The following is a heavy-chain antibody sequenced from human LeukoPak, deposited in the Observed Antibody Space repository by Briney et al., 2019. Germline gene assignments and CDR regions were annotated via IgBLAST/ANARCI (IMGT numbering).Heavy chain of an antibody. V-gene: IGHV3-7*01. D-gene: IGHD3-3*01. CDR1: GFTFSSYW. CDR3: ARDLYYDFWSGYYQYYYGMTS. CDR2: IKQDGSEK. Sequence: GGSLRLSCAASGFTFSSYWMSWVRQAPGKGLEWVANIKQDGSEKYYVDSVKGRFTISRDNAKNSLYLQMNSLRAEDTAVYYCARDLYYDFWSGYYQYYYGMTSGAKGPRSPSP. J-gene: IGHJ6*02.